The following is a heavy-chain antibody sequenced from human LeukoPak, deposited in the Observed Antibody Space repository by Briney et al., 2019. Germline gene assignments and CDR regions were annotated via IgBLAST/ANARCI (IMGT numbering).Heavy chain of an antibody. CDR1: GGSISSYY. D-gene: IGHD5-18*01. CDR2: INHSGST. J-gene: IGHJ4*02. V-gene: IGHV4-34*01. Sequence: SETLSLTCTVSGGSISSYYWSWIRQPPGKGLEWIGEINHSGSTNYNPSLKSRVTISVDASKNQFSLKLGSVTAADTAVYYCARGRIARLPYFDYWGQGTLVTVSS. CDR3: ARGRIARLPYFDY.